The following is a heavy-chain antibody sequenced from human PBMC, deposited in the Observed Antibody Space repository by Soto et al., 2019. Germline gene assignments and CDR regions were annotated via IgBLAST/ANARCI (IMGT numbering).Heavy chain of an antibody. J-gene: IGHJ6*02. CDR3: ARGPYYYYYGLDV. CDR1: GGSISSSNW. CDR2: IYHSGST. V-gene: IGHV4-4*02. Sequence: SETLSLTCAVSGGSISSSNWWSWVRQPPGKGLEWIGEIYHSGSTNYNPSLKSRVTISVGKSKNQFSLKLSSVTAADTAVYYCARGPYYYYYGLDVWGQGTTVTVSS.